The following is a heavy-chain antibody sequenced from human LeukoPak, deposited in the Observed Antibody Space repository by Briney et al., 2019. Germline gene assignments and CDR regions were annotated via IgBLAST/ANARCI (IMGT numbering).Heavy chain of an antibody. Sequence: GGSLRLSCVASGFPFSNYAMHWVRQAPGTGLEWVAVISYDGSDKYYADSVRGRVTISRDNAKNTLYLQMNGLRAEDTAVYYCARDGSSWSNWLDPWGQGTLVTVSS. D-gene: IGHD6-13*01. CDR3: ARDGSSWSNWLDP. V-gene: IGHV3-30*03. CDR2: ISYDGSDK. J-gene: IGHJ5*02. CDR1: GFPFSNYA.